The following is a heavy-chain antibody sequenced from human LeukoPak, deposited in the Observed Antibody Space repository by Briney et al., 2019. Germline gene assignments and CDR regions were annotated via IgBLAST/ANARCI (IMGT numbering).Heavy chain of an antibody. CDR2: IYYLGNT. Sequence: SETLSPTCTVSGGSISGYYWSCIRQPPGQGLEWIGYIYYLGNTLYNPSLKSRVTMSLDTSKNQFSLKLSSVTAADTAVYYCARHDPVALYQRGMDVWGQGTTVTVSS. J-gene: IGHJ6*02. V-gene: IGHV4-59*08. CDR3: ARHDPVALYQRGMDV. CDR1: GGSISGYY. D-gene: IGHD2/OR15-2a*01.